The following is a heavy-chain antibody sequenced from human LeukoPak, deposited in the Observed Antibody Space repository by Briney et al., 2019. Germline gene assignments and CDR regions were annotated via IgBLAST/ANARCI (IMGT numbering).Heavy chain of an antibody. CDR3: TRHFDVVVVAATPEFDY. D-gene: IGHD2-15*01. CDR2: IRSKANSYAT. Sequence: GGSLRLSCAASGFTFSGSAMHWVRQASGKGPEWVGRIRSKANSYATAYAASVKGRFTISRDDSKNTAYLQMNSLKTEDTAVYYCTRHFDVVVVAATPEFDYWGQGTLVTVSS. V-gene: IGHV3-73*01. CDR1: GFTFSGSA. J-gene: IGHJ4*02.